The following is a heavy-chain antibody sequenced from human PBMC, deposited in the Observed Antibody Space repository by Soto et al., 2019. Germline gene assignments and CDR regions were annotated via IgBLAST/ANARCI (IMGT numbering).Heavy chain of an antibody. D-gene: IGHD3-22*01. CDR2: IIPIFGTA. Sequence: SVKVSCKASGDTFGRSTINWVRQAPGQGLEWMGGIIPIFGTANYAQKFQGRVTITADKSTSTAYMELSSLRSEDTAVYYCARSLDDSSGYGYDAFDIWGQGTMVTVSS. V-gene: IGHV1-69*06. J-gene: IGHJ3*02. CDR1: GDTFGRST. CDR3: ARSLDDSSGYGYDAFDI.